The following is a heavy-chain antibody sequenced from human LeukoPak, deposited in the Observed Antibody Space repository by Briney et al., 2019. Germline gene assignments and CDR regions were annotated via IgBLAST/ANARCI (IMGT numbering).Heavy chain of an antibody. CDR2: MYYSGST. D-gene: IGHD3-9*01. Sequence: SETLSLTCTVSGGSISSYYWSWIRQPPGKGLEWIGYMYYSGSTNYNPSTNYNPSLKSRVTISVDTSKNQFSLKLSSVTAADTAVYYCARDLNILTAHDAFDIWGQGTMVTVSS. CDR3: ARDLNILTAHDAFDI. CDR1: GGSISSYY. V-gene: IGHV4-59*12. J-gene: IGHJ3*02.